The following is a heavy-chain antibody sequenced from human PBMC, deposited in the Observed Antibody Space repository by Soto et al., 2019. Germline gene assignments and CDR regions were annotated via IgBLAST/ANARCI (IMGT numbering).Heavy chain of an antibody. CDR3: ARRSSSIPSDTTRGYFDL. CDR1: GFSLSTSGVG. V-gene: IGHV2-5*02. J-gene: IGHJ2*01. Sequence: QITLKESGPTLVKPTQTLTLTCTFSGFSLSTSGVGVGWIRQPPGKALEWLALIYWDDDKRYNPSLKSRLTITKDTSKNQVLLTMTNMDPVDTATYNCARRSSSIPSDTTRGYFDLWGRGTLVTVSS. D-gene: IGHD2-2*02. CDR2: IYWDDDK.